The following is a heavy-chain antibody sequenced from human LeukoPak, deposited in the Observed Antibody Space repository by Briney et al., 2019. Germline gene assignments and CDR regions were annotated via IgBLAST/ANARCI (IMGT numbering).Heavy chain of an antibody. CDR1: GFTFNSYG. CDR3: AGEEGLDY. Sequence: GGSLRLSGAGSGFTFNSYGMNWVRQAPGKGLEWVSYISSSGSTIDYADSVKGRFTISRDNAKNSLYLQMNSLRAEDTAVYYCAGEEGLDYWGQGTLVTVSS. J-gene: IGHJ4*02. CDR2: ISSSGSTI. V-gene: IGHV3-48*03. D-gene: IGHD5-12*01.